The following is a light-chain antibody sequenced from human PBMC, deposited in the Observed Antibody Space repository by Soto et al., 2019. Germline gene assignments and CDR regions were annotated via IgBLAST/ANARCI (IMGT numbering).Light chain of an antibody. J-gene: IGLJ1*01. CDR2: EVT. Sequence: QSVLTQPASVSGSPGQSITISCTGTTSDVGGYNYVSWYQHHPGKAPKLMIYEVTYRPSGVSSRFSGSKSGNTASLTISGLQAEDEADYYCSSYTSGSTYVFGSGTKVTVL. V-gene: IGLV2-14*01. CDR3: SSYTSGSTYV. CDR1: TSDVGGYNY.